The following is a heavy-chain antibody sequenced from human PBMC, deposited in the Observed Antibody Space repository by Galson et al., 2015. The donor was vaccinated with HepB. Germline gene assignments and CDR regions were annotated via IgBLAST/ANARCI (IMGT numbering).Heavy chain of an antibody. CDR3: ARGPRGLRWLDS. Sequence: SVKVSCKASGYSITSHSFSWVRQAPGQGLEWMGWIGGSNGKTEYAEKFQGRVTLTTDASTNTAYMELRSLRFDDTAVYFCARGPRGLRWLDSWGQGILVIVSS. J-gene: IGHJ4*02. D-gene: IGHD4-23*01. CDR1: GYSITSHS. V-gene: IGHV1-18*01. CDR2: IGGSNGKT.